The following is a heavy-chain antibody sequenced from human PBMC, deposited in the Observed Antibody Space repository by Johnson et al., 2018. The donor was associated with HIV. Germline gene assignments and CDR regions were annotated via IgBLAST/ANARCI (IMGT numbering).Heavy chain of an antibody. Sequence: VQLVESGGGVVRPGGSLRLSCAASGFTFDDYGMSWVRQAPGKGLAWVSDINWNGGRTGYADSVKGRFTISRDKDKNSLYLQMNSMRAEDTAIYYCARVRRELGDAFGIWSQGTMVTVSS. D-gene: IGHD1-7*01. V-gene: IGHV3-20*04. CDR2: INWNGGRT. CDR1: GFTFDDYG. J-gene: IGHJ3*02. CDR3: ARVRRELGDAFGI.